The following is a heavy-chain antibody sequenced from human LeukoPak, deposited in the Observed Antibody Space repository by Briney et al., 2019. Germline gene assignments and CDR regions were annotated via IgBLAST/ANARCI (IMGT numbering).Heavy chain of an antibody. D-gene: IGHD4-17*01. Sequence: GGPLRLSFAPSGFTFSSYAMPWVRQAPGKGLEYVSAISSNGGSTYYANSVKGRFTISRGNSKNTLYLQMGSLRAEDMAVYYCARDMVPSMTTVTTDPYYYYYMDVWGKGTTVTISS. V-gene: IGHV3-64*01. CDR1: GFTFSSYA. CDR2: ISSNGGST. J-gene: IGHJ6*03. CDR3: ARDMVPSMTTVTTDPYYYYYMDV.